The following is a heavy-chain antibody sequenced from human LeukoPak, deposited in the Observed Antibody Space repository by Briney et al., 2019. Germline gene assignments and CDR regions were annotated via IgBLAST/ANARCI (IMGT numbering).Heavy chain of an antibody. V-gene: IGHV3-64*01. Sequence: GRSLRLSCAASGFTFSSYAMHWVRQAPGKGLEYVSAISSNGGTTYYANSVKGRFTISRDNSKNTLYLQMGSLRAEDMAVYYCARGTATAMIPDYWGKGTLVTVSS. J-gene: IGHJ4*02. CDR3: ARGTATAMIPDY. D-gene: IGHD5-18*01. CDR2: ISSNGGTT. CDR1: GFTFSSYA.